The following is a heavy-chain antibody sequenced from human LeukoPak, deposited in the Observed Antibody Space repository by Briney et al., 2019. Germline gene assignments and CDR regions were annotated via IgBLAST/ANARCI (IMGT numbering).Heavy chain of an antibody. D-gene: IGHD1-26*01. Sequence: GASVKVSCKASGYTFTGYYMHWVRQAPGQGLEWMGWINPNSGGTNYAQKLQGRVTMTRDTSISTAYMELSRLRSDDTAVYYCARASYSGSYYHFDYWGQGTLVTVSS. CDR3: ARASYSGSYYHFDY. J-gene: IGHJ4*02. CDR2: INPNSGGT. V-gene: IGHV1-2*02. CDR1: GYTFTGYY.